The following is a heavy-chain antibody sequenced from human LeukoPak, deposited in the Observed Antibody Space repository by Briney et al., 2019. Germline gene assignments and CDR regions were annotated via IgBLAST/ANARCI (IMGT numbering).Heavy chain of an antibody. D-gene: IGHD3-10*01. CDR3: AKVYYYGSGSYDY. Sequence: GGSLRLSCAASGFTFSSYAMSWVRQAPGEGLEWVSAISGSGGSTYYADSVKGRFTISRDNSKNTLYLQMNSLRAEDTDVYYCAKVYYYGSGSYDYWGQGTLVTVSS. J-gene: IGHJ4*02. V-gene: IGHV3-23*01. CDR1: GFTFSSYA. CDR2: ISGSGGST.